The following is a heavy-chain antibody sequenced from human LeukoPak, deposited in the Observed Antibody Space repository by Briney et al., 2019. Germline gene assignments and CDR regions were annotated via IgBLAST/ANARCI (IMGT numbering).Heavy chain of an antibody. Sequence: ASVKVSCKASGYTFTGYYMRWVRQAPGQGLECMGWINPNNGGTNYAQKSQGRVTMTRDTSISTAYMELSRLRSDDTAVYYCAREDYGSDRAFDYWGQGTLVTVSS. CDR3: AREDYGSDRAFDY. CDR2: INPNNGGT. D-gene: IGHD3-10*01. V-gene: IGHV1-2*02. J-gene: IGHJ4*02. CDR1: GYTFTGYY.